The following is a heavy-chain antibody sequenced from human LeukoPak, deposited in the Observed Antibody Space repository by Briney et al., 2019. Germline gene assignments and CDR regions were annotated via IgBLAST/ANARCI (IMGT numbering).Heavy chain of an antibody. CDR2: MNPNSGNT. Sequence: GASVKVSCKASGYTFTSYDINWVRQATGQGLEWMGWMNPNSGNTGYAQKFQGRVTMTRDTSISTAYMELSRLRSDDTAVYYCARDISQYQLADCAFDIWGQGTMVTVSS. CDR3: ARDISQYQLADCAFDI. CDR1: GYTFTSYD. J-gene: IGHJ3*02. V-gene: IGHV1-8*01. D-gene: IGHD2-2*01.